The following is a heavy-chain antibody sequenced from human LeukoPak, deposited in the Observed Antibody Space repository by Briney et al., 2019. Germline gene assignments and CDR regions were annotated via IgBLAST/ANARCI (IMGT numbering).Heavy chain of an antibody. CDR1: GGSFSGYY. V-gene: IGHV4-4*07. J-gene: IGHJ4*02. Sequence: SETLSLTCAVYGGSFSGYYWSWIRQPAGKGLEWIGRIYTSGSTNYNPSLKSRVTMSVDTSKNQFSLKLSSVTAADTAVYYCARERIYDSRGRAALDFDYWGQGTLVTVSS. CDR3: ARERIYDSRGRAALDFDY. CDR2: IYTSGST. D-gene: IGHD3-22*01.